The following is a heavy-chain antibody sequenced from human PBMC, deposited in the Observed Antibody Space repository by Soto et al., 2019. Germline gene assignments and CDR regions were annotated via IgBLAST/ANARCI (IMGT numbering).Heavy chain of an antibody. Sequence: ASVKVSCKASGYTFTSYGISWVRQAPGQGLEWMGWISAYNGNTNYAQKLQGRVTMTTDTSTSTAYMELRSLRSEDTAVYYCAIDSGYQVVVAATPPYMDVWGKGTTVTVSS. V-gene: IGHV1-18*01. CDR3: AIDSGYQVVVAATPPYMDV. D-gene: IGHD2-15*01. CDR2: ISAYNGNT. J-gene: IGHJ6*03. CDR1: GYTFTSYG.